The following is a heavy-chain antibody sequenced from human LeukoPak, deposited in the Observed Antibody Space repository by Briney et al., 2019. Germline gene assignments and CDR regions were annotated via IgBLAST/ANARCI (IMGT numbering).Heavy chain of an antibody. V-gene: IGHV3-30*02. D-gene: IGHD1-26*01. Sequence: GGSLRLSCAASGFTFSSYGMHWVRQAPGKGLEWVAFIRYDGSNKYYADSVKGRFTISRDNSKNTLYLQMNSLRAEDTAVYYCARAVGATRRGYYYYGMDVWGQGTTVTVSS. CDR1: GFTFSSYG. J-gene: IGHJ6*02. CDR3: ARAVGATRRGYYYYGMDV. CDR2: IRYDGSNK.